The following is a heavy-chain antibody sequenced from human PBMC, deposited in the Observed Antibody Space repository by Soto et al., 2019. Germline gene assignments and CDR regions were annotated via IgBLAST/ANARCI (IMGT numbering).Heavy chain of an antibody. CDR3: ARTTVNWYFDL. Sequence: GGSLRLSCAASGFTFSNFGMNWVRQAPGKGLEWVSSITGTTGYIYYADSMKGRFTISRDNAKKSLYLQMNSLGAEDTAVYYCARTTVNWYFDLWGRGTLVTVSS. CDR1: GFTFSNFG. J-gene: IGHJ2*01. V-gene: IGHV3-21*01. D-gene: IGHD4-4*01. CDR2: ITGTTGYI.